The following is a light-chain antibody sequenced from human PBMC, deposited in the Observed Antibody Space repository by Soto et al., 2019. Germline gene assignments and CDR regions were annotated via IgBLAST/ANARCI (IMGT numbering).Light chain of an antibody. Sequence: DVQMTQSPSTLSASVGDIITITCRASQSINDWLAWYQQKPGKAPKLMLYGASSLESGVPSRFSGSGFGTEFALTISSLQPDEFATYYCQHYDSFLSTFGQGTKLESK. J-gene: IGKJ2*01. CDR1: QSINDW. CDR3: QHYDSFLST. V-gene: IGKV1-5*01. CDR2: GAS.